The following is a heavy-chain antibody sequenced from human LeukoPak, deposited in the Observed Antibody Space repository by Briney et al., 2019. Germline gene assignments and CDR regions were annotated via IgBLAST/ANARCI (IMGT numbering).Heavy chain of an antibody. CDR3: ARRAVGATALFDY. Sequence: SETLSLTCAVSGGSISSGGYSWSWIQQPPGKGLEWIGYIYHSGSTYYNPSLKSRVTISVDTSKNQFSLKLSSVTAADTAVYYCARRAVGATALFDYWGQGTLVTVSS. CDR1: GGSISSGGYS. D-gene: IGHD1-26*01. V-gene: IGHV4-30-2*03. J-gene: IGHJ4*02. CDR2: IYHSGST.